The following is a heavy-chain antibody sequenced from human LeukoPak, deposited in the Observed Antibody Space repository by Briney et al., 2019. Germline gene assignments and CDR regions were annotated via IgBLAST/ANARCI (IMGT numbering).Heavy chain of an antibody. CDR2: ISYDGSNK. V-gene: IGHV3-30*04. CDR1: GFTFSSYA. D-gene: IGHD3-16*01. CDR3: ARDGGYYFDY. Sequence: GGSLRLSCAASGFTFSSYAMHWVRQAPGKGLERVAVISYDGSNKNYADSVKGRFTISRDNSKNTLYLQMNSLRAEDTAVYYCARDGGYYFDYWGQGTLVTVSS. J-gene: IGHJ4*02.